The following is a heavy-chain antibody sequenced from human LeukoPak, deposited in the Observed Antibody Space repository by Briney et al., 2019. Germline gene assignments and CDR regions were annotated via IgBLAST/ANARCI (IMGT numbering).Heavy chain of an antibody. CDR3: ARNFTSTARKWLFQGWFDP. V-gene: IGHV4-39*07. J-gene: IGHJ5*02. CDR2: IFYSGST. CDR1: GGSISSSSSY. Sequence: PSETLSLTCTVSGGSISSSSSYWGWIRQPPGKGLEWIGSIFYSGSTCYNPSLKSRVTISVDTSKNQFSLKLTSVTAADTAVYFCARNFTSTARKWLFQGWFDPWGQGTLVTVSS. D-gene: IGHD3-22*01.